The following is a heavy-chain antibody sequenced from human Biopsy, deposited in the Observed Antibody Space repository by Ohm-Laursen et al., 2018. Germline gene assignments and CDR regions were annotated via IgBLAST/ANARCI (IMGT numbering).Heavy chain of an antibody. CDR1: GGTFSNYA. CDR2: ISPKSGGT. J-gene: IGHJ4*02. CDR3: ARVPSTTRSRDY. V-gene: IGHV1-2*02. D-gene: IGHD2-2*01. Sequence: ASVKVSCKASGGTFSNYAISWVRQAPGEGLEWMGWISPKSGGTNYAQKFQGNITMTKNTSVSTAYMEMSRLRSDDTAVYYCARVPSTTRSRDYWGQGTLVTVSS.